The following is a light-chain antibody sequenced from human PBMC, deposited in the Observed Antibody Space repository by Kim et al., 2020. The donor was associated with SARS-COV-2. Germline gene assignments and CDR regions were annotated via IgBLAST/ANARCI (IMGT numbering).Light chain of an antibody. V-gene: IGKV3-15*01. CDR3: QQQNNWPQLT. CDR1: KIVSSN. Sequence: IVMTHCPTALSMSPGGRATLSRRASKIVSSNLAWYHQKPGQAPRLLMYGASTRVTGIPARFSGSGSGSEFTLTISSLQYEDFAVYYCQQQNNWPQLTFGQGTKVDIK. J-gene: IGKJ1*01. CDR2: GAS.